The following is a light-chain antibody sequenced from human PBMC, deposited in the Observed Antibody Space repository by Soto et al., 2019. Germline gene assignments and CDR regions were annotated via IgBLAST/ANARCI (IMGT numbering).Light chain of an antibody. CDR1: QSVRSN. V-gene: IGKV3-15*01. Sequence: EIVMTQSPAPLSVTPGERATLSCRASQSVRSNLAWYQQKPGQTPRLLIYVASTRATGIPARFTGSGSGTEFTLTISSLQSEDFAIYYCQQYNNWPLTFGGGTKVEIK. CDR3: QQYNNWPLT. CDR2: VAS. J-gene: IGKJ4*01.